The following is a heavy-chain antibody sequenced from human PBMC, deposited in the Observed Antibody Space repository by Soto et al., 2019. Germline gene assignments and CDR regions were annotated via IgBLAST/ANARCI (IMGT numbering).Heavy chain of an antibody. Sequence: QVQLEQSGSEVKKSGSSVKVSCKASGYSFSSHAITWVRQAPGQGLEWMGGIIPVFGTPSYAQKFQGRVPISADITTNTSYLELRSLRSEGTAVYYCARGGALSTSWYWGYGLDSWGQGTQFTVSS. V-gene: IGHV1-69*06. D-gene: IGHD6-13*01. CDR1: GYSFSSHA. CDR3: ARGGALSTSWYWGYGLDS. J-gene: IGHJ4*02. CDR2: IIPVFGTP.